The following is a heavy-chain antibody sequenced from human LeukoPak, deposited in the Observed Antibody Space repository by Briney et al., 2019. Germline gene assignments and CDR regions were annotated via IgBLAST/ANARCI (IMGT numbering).Heavy chain of an antibody. Sequence: SVKVSCKASGGTFSSYAISWVRQAPGQGLEWMGGIIPIFGTTNNAQKFQGRVMITTDESTSTAYMELSSLRSEDTAVYYCARGGCSSTTCYPYYFDYWGQGTLVTVSS. J-gene: IGHJ4*02. CDR2: IIPIFGTT. CDR3: ARGGCSSTTCYPYYFDY. V-gene: IGHV1-69*05. D-gene: IGHD2-2*01. CDR1: GGTFSSYA.